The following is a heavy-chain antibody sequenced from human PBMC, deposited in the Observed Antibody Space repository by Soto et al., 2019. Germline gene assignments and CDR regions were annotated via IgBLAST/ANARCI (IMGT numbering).Heavy chain of an antibody. CDR3: ARDLWFGESFRYYFDY. CDR1: GGTFSSYT. Sequence: SVKVSCKASGGTFSSYTISWVRQAPGQGLEWMGRIIPILGIANYAQKFQGRVTITADTSTSTAYMELSSLTSEDTAVYYCARDLWFGESFRYYFDYWAQGTLVTLSS. CDR2: IIPILGIA. D-gene: IGHD3-10*01. V-gene: IGHV1-69*04. J-gene: IGHJ4*02.